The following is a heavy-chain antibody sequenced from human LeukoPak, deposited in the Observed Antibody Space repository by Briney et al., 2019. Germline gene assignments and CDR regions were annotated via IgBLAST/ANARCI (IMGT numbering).Heavy chain of an antibody. CDR2: INHSGST. J-gene: IGHJ4*02. Sequence: PSETLSLTCAVYGGCFIGYYWGWIRHPPGKALEWIGEINHSGSTNYNTSLNSLITISVDTSDNHISLKLISVTPANTAVYYCARGLSVTAELYGAHETLDYWGQGTLVTVSS. CDR1: GGCFIGYY. V-gene: IGHV4-34*01. CDR3: ARGLSVTAELYGAHETLDY. D-gene: IGHD3-10*02.